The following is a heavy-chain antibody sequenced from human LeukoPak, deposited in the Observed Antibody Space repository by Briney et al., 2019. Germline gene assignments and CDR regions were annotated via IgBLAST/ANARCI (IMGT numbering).Heavy chain of an antibody. CDR2: VNPNSGGT. CDR3: ARALRSGSYREFDY. V-gene: IGHV1-2*02. CDR1: GSTFTSYY. J-gene: IGHJ4*02. Sequence: ASVQVSCHASGSTFTSYYIHCVRQAPGQPLEWMGWVNPNSGGTNYSQKVQGRVTITMDTSTSTAYMELSRLTSDDTAVYYCARALRSGSYREFDYWGQGTLVTVSS. D-gene: IGHD1-26*01.